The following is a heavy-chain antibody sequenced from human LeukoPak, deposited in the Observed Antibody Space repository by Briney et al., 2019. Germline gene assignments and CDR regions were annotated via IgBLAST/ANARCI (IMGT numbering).Heavy chain of an antibody. CDR2: INHSGST. J-gene: IGHJ5*02. V-gene: IGHV4-34*01. D-gene: IGHD3-3*01. Sequence: SETLSLTCAVYGGSFSGYYWSWIRQPPGKGLEWIGEINHSGSTNYNPSLKSRVTISVDTSKNQFSLKLSSVTAADTAVYYCARQSSRDQIYDFWSGYYTRWFDPWGQGTLVTVSS. CDR1: GGSFSGYY. CDR3: ARQSSRDQIYDFWSGYYTRWFDP.